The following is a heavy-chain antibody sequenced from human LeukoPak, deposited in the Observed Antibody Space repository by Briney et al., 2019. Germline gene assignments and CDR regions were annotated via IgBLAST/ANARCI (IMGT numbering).Heavy chain of an antibody. CDR1: GGSISSGGYY. V-gene: IGHV4-31*03. CDR2: IYYSGST. J-gene: IGHJ3*02. D-gene: IGHD3-22*01. CDR3: ARGESYDSSLTPFDI. Sequence: PSQTLSLTCTVSGGSISSGGYYWSWIRQHPGKGLEWIGYIYYSGSTYYNPSLKSRVTISVDTSKNQFSLKLSSVTAADTAVYYCARGESYDSSLTPFDIWGQGTMVTVSS.